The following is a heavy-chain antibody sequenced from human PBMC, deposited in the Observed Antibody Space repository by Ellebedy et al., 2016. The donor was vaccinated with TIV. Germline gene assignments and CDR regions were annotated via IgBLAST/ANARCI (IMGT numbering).Heavy chain of an antibody. V-gene: IGHV1-2*02. CDR2: INPNSGGS. CDR1: GYTFTGYY. Sequence: ASVKVSCKASGYTFTGYYMHWVRQAPGQGLEWVGWINPNSGGSNYAQNFQGRLTITRDTSASTAYMELSSLRSEDTAVYYCARDGSGSYYPSYFDYWGQGTLVTVSS. CDR3: ARDGSGSYYPSYFDY. J-gene: IGHJ4*02. D-gene: IGHD3-10*01.